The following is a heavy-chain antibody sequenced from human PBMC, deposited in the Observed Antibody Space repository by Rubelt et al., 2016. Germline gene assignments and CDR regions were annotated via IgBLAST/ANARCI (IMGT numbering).Heavy chain of an antibody. J-gene: IGHJ4*02. CDR2: ISYDGSNK. D-gene: IGHD4-17*01. CDR1: GFTFSSYG. Sequence: VQLLESGGGVVQPGRSLRLSCAASGFTFSSYGMHWVRQAPGKGLEWVAVISYDGSNKYYADSVKGRFTISRDNSRITLYLQMNSLRAEDTAVYYCARANDGDYVHFDHWGQGTLVTVSS. CDR3: ARANDGDYVHFDH. V-gene: IGHV3-30*03.